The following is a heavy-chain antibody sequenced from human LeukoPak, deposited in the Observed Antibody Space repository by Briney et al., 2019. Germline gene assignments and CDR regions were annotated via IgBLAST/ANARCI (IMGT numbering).Heavy chain of an antibody. J-gene: IGHJ4*02. V-gene: IGHV3-43D*03. D-gene: IGHD2-2*01. CDR3: ATGTSRWHEFDS. CDR2: ITWDGDST. Sequence: PGGSLRLSCAASGFTFDDYSMHWVRQAPGKGLDWVSLITWDGDSTYYADSVKGRFTISRDNSKNYLYLQMNSLRAEDTALYYCATGTSRWHEFDSWGQGTLVTVSS. CDR1: GFTFDDYS.